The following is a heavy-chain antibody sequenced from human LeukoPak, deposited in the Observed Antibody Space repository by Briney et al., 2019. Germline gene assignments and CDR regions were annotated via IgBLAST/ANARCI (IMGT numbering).Heavy chain of an antibody. J-gene: IGHJ4*02. CDR1: GFTFTNSA. CDR2: IVVGSGNT. D-gene: IGHD3-3*01. V-gene: IGHV1-58*02. Sequence: SVKVSCKASGFTFTNSAMQWVRQARGQRLEWIGWIVVGSGNTNYAQKFQERVTITRDMSTSTAYMELSSLRSEDTAVYYCEAGYYDFWSGYLGKSVGWGQGTLVTVSS. CDR3: EAGYYDFWSGYLGKSVG.